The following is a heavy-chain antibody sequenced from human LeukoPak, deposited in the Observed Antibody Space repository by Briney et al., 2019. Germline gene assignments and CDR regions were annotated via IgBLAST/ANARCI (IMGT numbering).Heavy chain of an antibody. CDR1: GGSISSGGYY. Sequence: SETLSLTCTVSGGSISSGGYYWSWIRQPPGKGLEWIGYIYHSGSTYYNPSLKSRVTISVDRSKNQFSLKLSSVTAADTAVYYCARAVRQGYSNYVFGGEADYWGQGTLVTVSS. V-gene: IGHV4-30-2*01. CDR2: IYHSGST. J-gene: IGHJ4*02. CDR3: ARAVRQGYSNYVFGGEADY. D-gene: IGHD4-11*01.